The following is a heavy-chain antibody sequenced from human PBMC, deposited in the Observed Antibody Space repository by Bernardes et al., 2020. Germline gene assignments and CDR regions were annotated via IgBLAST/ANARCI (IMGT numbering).Heavy chain of an antibody. Sequence: GGSLSLSCAASGFTFSDYTMNWVRQAPGKGLEWVSSISSRSDHIYYAESMKGRFTISRDNAKNSLYLQIHSLRAEDTALYFCARDKRGYYYDSSGFIQGDYWGRGTLVTVSS. J-gene: IGHJ4*02. CDR1: GFTFSDYT. CDR3: ARDKRGYYYDSSGFIQGDY. V-gene: IGHV3-21*01. CDR2: ISSRSDHI. D-gene: IGHD3-22*01.